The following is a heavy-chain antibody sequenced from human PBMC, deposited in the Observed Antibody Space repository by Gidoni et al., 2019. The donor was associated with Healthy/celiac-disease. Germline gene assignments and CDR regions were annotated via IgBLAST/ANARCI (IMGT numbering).Heavy chain of an antibody. Sequence: QVQLQQWGAGLLKPSETLSLTCAVYGGSFSGYYWSWIRQPPGKGLEWIGEIHHSGSTNYNPSLKSRVTISVDTSKNQFSLKLSSVTAADTAVYYCARVPQTYYYDSRRAFDIWGQGTMVTVSS. CDR3: ARVPQTYYYDSRRAFDI. CDR2: IHHSGST. D-gene: IGHD3-22*01. J-gene: IGHJ3*02. V-gene: IGHV4-34*01. CDR1: GGSFSGYY.